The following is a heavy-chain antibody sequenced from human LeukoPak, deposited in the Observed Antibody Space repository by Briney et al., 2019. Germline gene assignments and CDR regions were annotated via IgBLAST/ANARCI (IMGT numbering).Heavy chain of an antibody. J-gene: IGHJ4*02. V-gene: IGHV1-46*01. Sequence: ASVKVSCKASGYTFTSYYMHWVRQAPGQGLEWMGVINPSGGDTSYAQKFQDRVTMTRDMFTSTVYMDLSSLRSEDTAVYYCMRENKGGDYWGQGTLVTVSS. D-gene: IGHD1/OR15-1a*01. CDR2: INPSGGDT. CDR1: GYTFTSYY. CDR3: MRENKGGDY.